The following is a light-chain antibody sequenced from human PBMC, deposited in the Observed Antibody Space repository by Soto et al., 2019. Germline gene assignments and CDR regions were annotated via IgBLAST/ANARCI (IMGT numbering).Light chain of an antibody. J-gene: IGKJ1*01. CDR2: KAA. CDR3: QQLNSYPRT. V-gene: IGKV1-5*03. Sequence: DIQMSQSPSTLSASVGDRFTITCRASQSISSWLAWYQQKPGKAPKLLIYKAASLESGVPSRFSGSGSGTDFTLTISSLQPEDFATYYCQQLNSYPRTFGQGTKVDIK. CDR1: QSISSW.